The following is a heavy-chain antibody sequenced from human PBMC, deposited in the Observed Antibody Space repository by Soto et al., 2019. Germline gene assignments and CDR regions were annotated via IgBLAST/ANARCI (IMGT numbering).Heavy chain of an antibody. D-gene: IGHD3-22*01. CDR1: GGLFSSYA. V-gene: IGHV1-69*01. CDR2: IIPVFDTV. Sequence: QEQLVQSGAEVKKSGSSVKVSCKDTGGLFSSYAVSWVRQAPGQGLEWMGGIIPVFDTVYYAQKFQGRVTITADESTNTAYMELSSLRSEDTAMYYCVRGGSGYVWFNEFWGQGTLVTVSS. CDR3: VRGGSGYVWFNEF. J-gene: IGHJ4*02.